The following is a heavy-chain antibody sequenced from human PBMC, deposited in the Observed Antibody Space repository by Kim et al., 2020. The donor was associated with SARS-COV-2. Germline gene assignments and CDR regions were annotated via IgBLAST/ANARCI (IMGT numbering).Heavy chain of an antibody. Sequence: SETLSLTCTVSGCSISSSSYYWGWIRQPPGKGLEWIGSIYYSGSTYYNPSLKSRVTISVDTSKNQFSLKLSSLTAADTAACYCARHPLSLLWLENAFDI. CDR3: ARHPLSLLWLENAFDI. CDR1: GCSISSSSYY. D-gene: IGHD3-10*01. CDR2: IYYSGST. V-gene: IGHV4-39*01. J-gene: IGHJ3*02.